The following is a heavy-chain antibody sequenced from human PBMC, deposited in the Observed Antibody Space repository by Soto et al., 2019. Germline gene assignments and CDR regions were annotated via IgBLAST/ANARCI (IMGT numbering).Heavy chain of an antibody. V-gene: IGHV1-69*02. D-gene: IGHD2-15*01. J-gene: IGHJ4*02. CDR3: ARTVVVAANYFDY. CDR2: IIPILGIA. CDR1: GGTFSSYT. Sequence: ASVKVSCKASGGTFSSYTISWVRQAPGQGLEWMGRIIPILGIANYAQKFQGRVTITADKSTSTAYMELSSLRSEDTAVYYCARTVVVAANYFDYWGQGTLVTVSS.